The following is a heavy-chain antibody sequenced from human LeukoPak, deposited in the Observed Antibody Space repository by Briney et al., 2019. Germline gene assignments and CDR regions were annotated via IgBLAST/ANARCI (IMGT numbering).Heavy chain of an antibody. CDR2: ISYDGSNK. V-gene: IGHV3-30*14. D-gene: IGHD4-17*01. J-gene: IGHJ3*02. CDR1: GFTFSSYA. CDR3: ARETTGAFDI. Sequence: AGGSLRLSCAASGFTFSSYAMHWVRQAPGKRLEWVAVISYDGSNKYYADSVKGRFTISRDNSKNTLYLQMNSLRAEDTAVYYCARETTGAFDIWGQGTMVTVSS.